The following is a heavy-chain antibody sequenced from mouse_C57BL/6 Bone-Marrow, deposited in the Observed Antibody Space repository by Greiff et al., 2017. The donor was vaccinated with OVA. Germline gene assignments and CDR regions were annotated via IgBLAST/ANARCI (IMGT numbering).Heavy chain of an antibody. CDR3: ARFYGNYSCYFDY. D-gene: IGHD2-1*01. Sequence: VQLVESGPELVKPGASVKLSCKASGYTFTSYDINWVKQRPGQGLEWIGWIYPRDGSTKYNEKFKGKATLTVDTSSSTAYMELHSLTSEDSAVYFCARFYGNYSCYFDYWGQGTTLTVSS. J-gene: IGHJ2*01. CDR2: IYPRDGST. CDR1: GYTFTSYD. V-gene: IGHV1-85*01.